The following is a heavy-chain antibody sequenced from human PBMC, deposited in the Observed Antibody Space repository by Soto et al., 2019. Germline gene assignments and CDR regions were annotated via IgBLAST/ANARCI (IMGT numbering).Heavy chain of an antibody. CDR2: IIPIFGTA. D-gene: IGHD4-17*01. Sequence: GASVKVSCKASGGTFSSYAISWVRQAPGQGLEWMEGIIPIFGTANYAQKFQGRVTITADKSTSTAYMELSSLRSEDTAVYYCARPTVVTHGAFDIWGQGTMVTVSS. J-gene: IGHJ3*02. V-gene: IGHV1-69*06. CDR1: GGTFSSYA. CDR3: ARPTVVTHGAFDI.